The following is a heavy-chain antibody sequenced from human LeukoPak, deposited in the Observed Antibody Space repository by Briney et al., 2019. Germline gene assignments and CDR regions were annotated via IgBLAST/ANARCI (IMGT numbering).Heavy chain of an antibody. CDR1: GGSISSYY. CDR2: IYYSGST. V-gene: IGHV4-59*01. J-gene: IGHJ2*01. Sequence: PSETLSLTCTVSGGSISSYYWSWIRQPRGKGLEWIGYIYYSGSTNYNPSLKSRVTISVDTSKNQFSLKLSSVTAADTAVYYCARDTSYYYGSGSYWSRGTLVTVSS. D-gene: IGHD3-10*01. CDR3: ARDTSYYYGSGSY.